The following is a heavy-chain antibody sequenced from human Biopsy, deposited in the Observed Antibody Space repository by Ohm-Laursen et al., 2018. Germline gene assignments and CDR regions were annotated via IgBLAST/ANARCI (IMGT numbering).Heavy chain of an antibody. Sequence: GTLSLTWTVYSASFSDYYWTWVRQSPGKGLEWIGEINHRGSTNYNPSLRSRVTISVDTSKNQFSLSLRSVTAADAAVYYCVRGTVTVLGALIMLPGRGWFDPWGQGTLVTVSS. J-gene: IGHJ5*02. CDR2: INHRGST. D-gene: IGHD3-3*01. CDR3: VRGTVTVLGALIMLPGRGWFDP. CDR1: SASFSDYY. V-gene: IGHV4-34*01.